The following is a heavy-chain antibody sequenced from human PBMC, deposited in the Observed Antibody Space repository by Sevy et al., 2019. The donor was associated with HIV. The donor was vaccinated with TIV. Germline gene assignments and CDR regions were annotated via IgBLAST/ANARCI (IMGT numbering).Heavy chain of an antibody. CDR1: GFTYSTYA. CDR2: VSASGSVT. D-gene: IGHD2-8*01. J-gene: IGHJ4*02. V-gene: IGHV3-23*01. Sequence: GGSLRLSCVASGFTYSTYAMSWVRQSPGKGLEWVSIVSASGSVTLYADSVKGRFTISRDNSKDTLYLQMNSLRVDDTAVYYCAKGAMGTSNKSYFSDYWGQGTLVTVSS. CDR3: AKGAMGTSNKSYFSDY.